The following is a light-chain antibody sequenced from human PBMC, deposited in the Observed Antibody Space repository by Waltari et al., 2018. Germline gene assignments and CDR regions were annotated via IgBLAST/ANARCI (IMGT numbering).Light chain of an antibody. V-gene: IGKV1-5*03. Sequence: DIQMTQSPSTLSASVGDRVTITGRASQVIYNWLAWYQQRPGKAPTLLIYKSSDLESGVPSRFSGSGSGTEFTLTISSLQPDDFATYYCQQYNAYPWTFGQGTNVEIK. J-gene: IGKJ1*01. CDR3: QQYNAYPWT. CDR1: QVIYNW. CDR2: KSS.